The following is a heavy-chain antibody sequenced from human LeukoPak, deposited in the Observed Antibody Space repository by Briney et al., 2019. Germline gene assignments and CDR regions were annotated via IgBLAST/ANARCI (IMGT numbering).Heavy chain of an antibody. Sequence: SETLSLTCAVYGGSFSGYYWSWIRQPPGKGLEWIGEINHSGSTNYNPSLKSRVTISVDTSKNQFSLKLSSVTAADTAVYYCARKKSAAGFRGWFDPWGQGTLVTVSS. CDR3: ARKKSAAGFRGWFDP. CDR1: GGSFSGYY. D-gene: IGHD6-13*01. J-gene: IGHJ5*02. CDR2: INHSGST. V-gene: IGHV4-34*01.